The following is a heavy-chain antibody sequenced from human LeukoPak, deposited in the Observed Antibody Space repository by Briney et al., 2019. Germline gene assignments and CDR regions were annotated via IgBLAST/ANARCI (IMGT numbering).Heavy chain of an antibody. D-gene: IGHD4-17*01. V-gene: IGHV4-38-2*01. CDR2: IYHSGST. CDR3: AGYGDPFVF. J-gene: IGHJ4*02. CDR1: GYSISSGYY. Sequence: PSETLSLTCAVSGYSISSGYYWGWIRQPPGKRLEWVGSIYHSGSTYYNPSLKSRVTISVDTSKNQFSLKLSSVTAADTAVYYCAGYGDPFVFWGQGTLVTVSS.